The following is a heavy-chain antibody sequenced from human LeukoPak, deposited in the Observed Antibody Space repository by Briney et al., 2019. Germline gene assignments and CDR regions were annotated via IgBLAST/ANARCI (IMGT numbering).Heavy chain of an antibody. CDR3: AAGGDGMATILVEY. V-gene: IGHV4-34*08. CDR1: GFTFSSYA. D-gene: IGHD5-24*01. J-gene: IGHJ4*02. Sequence: GSLRLSCATSGFTFSSYAMSWIRQPPGKWLEWIGEIHHQKNRRRSPDYNPSLKSRVTISMDTSKNQFSLKLTSVSAADTAVYYCAAGGDGMATILVEYWGQGTLVTVSS. CDR2: IHHQKNRRRSP.